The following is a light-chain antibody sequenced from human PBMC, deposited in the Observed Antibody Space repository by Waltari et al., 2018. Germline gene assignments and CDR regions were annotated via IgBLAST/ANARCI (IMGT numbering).Light chain of an antibody. V-gene: IGKV2-28*01. CDR2: LGS. CDR3: MQGLQTPYT. Sequence: DIEMTQSPLSLPVTPGEPASISCRASQSLLYGNGFNYVDWCLQKPGQSPQLLIYLGSNRASGGSDRFSGSGYGTDFTLKISRVEAGDVGLYYCMQGLQTPYTFGRGTKLEIK. J-gene: IGKJ2*01. CDR1: QSLLYGNGFNY.